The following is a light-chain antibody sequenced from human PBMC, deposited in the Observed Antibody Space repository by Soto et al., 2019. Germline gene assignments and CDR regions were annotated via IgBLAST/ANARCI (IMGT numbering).Light chain of an antibody. CDR2: DVS. CDR1: SSDVGGYNY. V-gene: IGLV2-14*01. J-gene: IGLJ1*01. CDR3: SSYTSSSTLFG. Sequence: QSVLTQPASVSGSPGQSITISCTGTSSDVGGYNYVSWYQQHPGKAPKLMIYDVSNRPSGVSNRFSGSKSGNTASLTISGLQAEDDDDYYCSSYTSSSTLFGFGTGTKLTVL.